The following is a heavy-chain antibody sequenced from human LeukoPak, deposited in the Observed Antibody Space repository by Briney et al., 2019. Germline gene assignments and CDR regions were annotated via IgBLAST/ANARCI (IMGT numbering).Heavy chain of an antibody. CDR3: AKGNYDYGDYAGGFY. J-gene: IGHJ1*01. CDR1: GFTFSTYG. CDR2: IRYDGSNK. Sequence: GGSLRLSCAASGFTFSTYGMHWVRQAPGKGLEWVAFIRYDGSNKYYADSVKGRFTITRDNSKNTLYLQMNSLRAEDTAVYYCAKGNYDYGDYAGGFYWGQNTLVTVSS. D-gene: IGHD4-17*01. V-gene: IGHV3-30*02.